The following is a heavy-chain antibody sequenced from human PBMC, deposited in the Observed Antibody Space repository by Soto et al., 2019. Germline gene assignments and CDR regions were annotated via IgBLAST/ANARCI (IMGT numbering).Heavy chain of an antibody. CDR1: GYSFTSYW. CDR3: ARHIQMMARGVIRLYGMDV. Sequence: GESLKISCKGSGYSFTSYWIGWVRQMPGKGLEWMGIIYPGDSDTRYSPSFQGQVTISADKSISTAYLQWSSLKASDTAMYYCARHIQMMARGVIRLYGMDVWGQGTTVTVSS. V-gene: IGHV5-51*01. D-gene: IGHD3-10*01. CDR2: IYPGDSDT. J-gene: IGHJ6*02.